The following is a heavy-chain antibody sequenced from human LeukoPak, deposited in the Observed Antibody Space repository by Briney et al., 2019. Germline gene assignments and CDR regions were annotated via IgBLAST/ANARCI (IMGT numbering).Heavy chain of an antibody. Sequence: GRSLRLSCAASGFAFSSYGMHWVRQAPGKGLEWAAVIWYDGSNKYYADSVKGRFTISRDNSKNTLYLQMNSLRAEDTAVYYCARGTRYDSSGYYSQDLDYWGQGTLVTVSS. J-gene: IGHJ4*02. V-gene: IGHV3-33*01. D-gene: IGHD3-22*01. CDR1: GFAFSSYG. CDR3: ARGTRYDSSGYYSQDLDY. CDR2: IWYDGSNK.